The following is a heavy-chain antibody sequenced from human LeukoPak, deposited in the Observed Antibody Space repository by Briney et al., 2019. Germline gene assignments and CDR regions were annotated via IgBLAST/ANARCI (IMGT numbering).Heavy chain of an antibody. V-gene: IGHV4-34*01. CDR2: INHSGST. J-gene: IGHJ4*02. CDR1: GGSFSGYY. Sequence: PSETLSLTCAVYGGSFSGYYWSWIRQPPGKGLEWIGEINHSGSTNYNPSLKSRVTISVDTSKNQFSLKLSSVTAADTAVYYCARAPYYDFWSGYWYWGQGTLVTVSS. CDR3: ARAPYYDFWSGYWY. D-gene: IGHD3-3*01.